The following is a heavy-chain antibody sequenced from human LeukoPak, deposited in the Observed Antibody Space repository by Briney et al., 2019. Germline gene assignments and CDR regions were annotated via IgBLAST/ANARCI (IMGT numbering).Heavy chain of an antibody. Sequence: SQTLSLTCTVSGGSISSGGYYWSWIRQHPGKGLEWIGYIYYSGSTYYNPSLKSRVTISVDTSKNHLSLKLSSVTAADTAVYYCARRSRDGYIFDYWGQGTLVTVSS. J-gene: IGHJ4*02. V-gene: IGHV4-31*03. CDR3: ARRSRDGYIFDY. CDR1: GGSISSGGYY. CDR2: IYYSGST. D-gene: IGHD5-24*01.